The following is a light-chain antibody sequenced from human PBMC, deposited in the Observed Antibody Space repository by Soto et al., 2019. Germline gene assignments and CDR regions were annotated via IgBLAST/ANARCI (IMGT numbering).Light chain of an antibody. CDR3: SSYTSSTTEV. Sequence: QSALTQPASVSGSPGQSITISCTGTSSDVGGYNYVSWFQQHPGKAPKLMIYDVSNRPSGVSNRFSGSKSGNTASLTISGLQAEDVADYYCSSYTSSTTEVFGTGTQLTVL. V-gene: IGLV2-14*03. CDR1: SSDVGGYNY. CDR2: DVS. J-gene: IGLJ1*01.